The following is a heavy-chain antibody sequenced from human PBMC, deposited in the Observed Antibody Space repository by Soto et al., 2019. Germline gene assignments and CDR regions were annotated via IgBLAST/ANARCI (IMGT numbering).Heavy chain of an antibody. V-gene: IGHV3-30*18. D-gene: IGHD6-19*01. J-gene: IGHJ5*02. CDR2: TSYDGSNK. CDR1: GFTFSSYG. CDR3: AKDPGVGGSGSQGNWSDP. Sequence: QVQLVESGGGVVQPGRSLRVSCAASGFTFSSYGMHWVRQAPGKGLEWVALTSYDGSNKFYGDSVKGRFTISRDNSKNILYLEINSLRAEDTAVYYCAKDPGVGGSGSQGNWSDPWGQGTLVTVSS.